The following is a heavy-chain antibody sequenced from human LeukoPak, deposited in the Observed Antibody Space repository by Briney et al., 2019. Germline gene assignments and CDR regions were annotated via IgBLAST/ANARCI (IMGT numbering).Heavy chain of an antibody. D-gene: IGHD6-13*01. CDR2: INHSGST. CDR3: ARDIYSSPWYYFDY. CDR1: GGSFSGYY. Sequence: SETLSLTCAVYGGSFSGYYWSWIRQPPGKGLEWIGEINHSGSTNYNPSLKSRVTISVDTSKNQFSLKLSSVTAADTAVYYCARDIYSSPWYYFDYWGQGTLVTVSS. V-gene: IGHV4-34*01. J-gene: IGHJ4*02.